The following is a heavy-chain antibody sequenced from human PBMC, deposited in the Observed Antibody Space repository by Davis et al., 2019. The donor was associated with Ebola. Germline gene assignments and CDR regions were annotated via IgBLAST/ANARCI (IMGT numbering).Heavy chain of an antibody. CDR2: ISGSGGST. D-gene: IGHD3-10*01. CDR1: GFTFSSYA. V-gene: IGHV3-23*01. CDR3: ARAWMVRGVNDY. J-gene: IGHJ4*02. Sequence: GGSLRLSCAASGFTFSSYAMSWVRQAPGKGLEWVSAISGSGGSTYYADSVKGRFTISRDNSKNTLYLQMNSLRAEDTAVYYCARAWMVRGVNDYWGQGTLVTVSS.